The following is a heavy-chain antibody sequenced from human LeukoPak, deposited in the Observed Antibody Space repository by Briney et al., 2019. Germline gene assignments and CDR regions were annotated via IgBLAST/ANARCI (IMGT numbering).Heavy chain of an antibody. CDR1: GYTFTGYY. V-gene: IGHV1-2*02. D-gene: IGHD2-2*01. CDR3: ARASLADFDY. CDR2: INPNSGGT. Sequence: ASVKVSCKASGYTFTGYYKHWVRQAPGQGLEWMGWINPNSGGTNYAQKFQGRVTMTRDTSISTASMELTSLRSDDTAVFYCARASLADFDYWGQGTLVTVSS. J-gene: IGHJ4*02.